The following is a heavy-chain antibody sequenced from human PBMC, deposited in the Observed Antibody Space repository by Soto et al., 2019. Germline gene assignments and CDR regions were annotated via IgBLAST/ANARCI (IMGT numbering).Heavy chain of an antibody. CDR1: GYTLTVLS. J-gene: IGHJ6*02. Sequence: ASVKVSCKVSGYTLTVLSMHWVRQAPGKGLEWMGGFDPEDGETIYAQKFQGRVTMTEDTSTDTAYMELSSLRSEDTAVYYCATDTRPYCTNGVCYTHYGMDVWGQGTTVTVSS. CDR2: FDPEDGET. CDR3: ATDTRPYCTNGVCYTHYGMDV. V-gene: IGHV1-24*01. D-gene: IGHD2-8*01.